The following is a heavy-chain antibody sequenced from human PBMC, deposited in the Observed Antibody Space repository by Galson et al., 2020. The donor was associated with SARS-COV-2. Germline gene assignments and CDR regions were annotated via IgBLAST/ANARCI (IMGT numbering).Heavy chain of an antibody. CDR2: IYWDDDK. J-gene: IGHJ2*01. Sequence: SGPTLVKPTQTLTLTYTFSGFSLSTSGVGVGWIRQPPGKALEWLALIYWDDDKRYSPSLKSRLTITKDTSKNQVVLTMTNMDPVDTATYYCAHRNIAAAGFSGYFDLWGRGTLVTVSS. D-gene: IGHD6-13*01. CDR3: AHRNIAAAGFSGYFDL. CDR1: GFSLSTSGVG. V-gene: IGHV2-5*02.